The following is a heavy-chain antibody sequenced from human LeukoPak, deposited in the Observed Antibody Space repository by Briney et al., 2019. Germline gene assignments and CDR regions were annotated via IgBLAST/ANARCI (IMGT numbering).Heavy chain of an antibody. CDR3: ARDRGPIYYGSGTSWFDP. V-gene: IGHV4-39*07. CDR2: IYYSGST. J-gene: IGHJ5*02. Sequence: PSETLSLTCNVSGASMSNYYWVWIRQPPGKGLEWIGSIYYSGSTYYNPSLKSRVTISVDTSKNQFSLKLSSVTAADTAVYYCARDRGPIYYGSGTSWFDPWGQGTLVTVSS. D-gene: IGHD3-10*01. CDR1: GASMSNYY.